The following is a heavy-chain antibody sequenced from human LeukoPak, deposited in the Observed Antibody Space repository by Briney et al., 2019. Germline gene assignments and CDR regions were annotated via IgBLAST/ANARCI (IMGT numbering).Heavy chain of an antibody. CDR1: GFTSSSYA. CDR3: ARDSRARDYYDSSGYSDY. V-gene: IGHV3-30*04. Sequence: GGSLRLSCAASGFTSSSYALNWVRQAPGKGLEWVAVISYDGSNKYYADSVKGRFTISRDNSKNTLYLQMNSLRAEDTAVYYCARDSRARDYYDSSGYSDYWGQGTPVTVSS. J-gene: IGHJ4*02. D-gene: IGHD3-22*01. CDR2: ISYDGSNK.